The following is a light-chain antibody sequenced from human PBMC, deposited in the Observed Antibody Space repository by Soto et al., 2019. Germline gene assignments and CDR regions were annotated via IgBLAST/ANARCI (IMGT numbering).Light chain of an antibody. Sequence: EIVLTQSPGTLSLSPGERATLSCRASQSISSSYLAWYQQQPGQAPRLLIYGASSRATGIPDRFSGSGSGTDFTLTISRLEPEDVAVYYCQQCGSSPPWTFGQGTKVEIK. J-gene: IGKJ1*01. CDR2: GAS. CDR1: QSISSSY. CDR3: QQCGSSPPWT. V-gene: IGKV3-20*01.